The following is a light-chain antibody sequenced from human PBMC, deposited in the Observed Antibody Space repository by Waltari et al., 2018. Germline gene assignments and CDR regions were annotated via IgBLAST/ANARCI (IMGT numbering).Light chain of an antibody. Sequence: QSALTQPASVAGSPGQSITISCTGTSSDIGSSSLVSWYQQQPGKAPKLIVYEVTRRPSGVSLRFSGSKSDNTASLTISGLQAEDEADYYCCSYGGVPSYVLFGGGTKLTVL. J-gene: IGLJ2*01. CDR3: CSYGGVPSYVL. CDR2: EVT. CDR1: SSDIGSSSL. V-gene: IGLV2-23*02.